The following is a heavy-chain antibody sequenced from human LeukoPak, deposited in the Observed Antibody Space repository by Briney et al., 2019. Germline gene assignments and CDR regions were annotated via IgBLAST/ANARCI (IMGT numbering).Heavy chain of an antibody. D-gene: IGHD3-10*01. Sequence: GGSLRLSCAASGFTVSSNYMSWVRQAPGKGLEWVANIKQDGSEKYYVDSVKGRFTISRDNAKNSLYLQMNSLRAEDTAVYYCARSPYGSGSYAPDYWGQGTLVTVSS. V-gene: IGHV3-7*03. CDR1: GFTVSSNY. CDR3: ARSPYGSGSYAPDY. CDR2: IKQDGSEK. J-gene: IGHJ4*02.